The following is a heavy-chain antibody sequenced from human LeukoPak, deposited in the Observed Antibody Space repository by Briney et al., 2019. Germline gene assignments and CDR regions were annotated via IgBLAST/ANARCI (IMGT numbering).Heavy chain of an antibody. CDR3: TRVKALLDDAFDI. CDR1: GFTFSDHY. Sequence: PGGSLRLSCAASGFTFSDHYMDWVRQAPGKGLEWVGRTRNKANSYTTEYAASVKGRFTISRDDSKSIAYLQMNSLKTEDTAVYYCTRVKALLDDAFDIWGQGTMVTVSS. V-gene: IGHV3-72*01. CDR2: TRNKANSYTT. J-gene: IGHJ3*02.